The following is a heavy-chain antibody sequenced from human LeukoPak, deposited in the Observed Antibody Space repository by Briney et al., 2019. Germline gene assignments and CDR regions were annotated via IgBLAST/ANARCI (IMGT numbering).Heavy chain of an antibody. D-gene: IGHD2-15*01. CDR1: GFTFSSYA. J-gene: IGHJ4*02. V-gene: IGHV3-30*04. Sequence: GGSLRLSCAASGFTFSSYAMHWVRQAPGKGLEWVAVISYDGSNKYYADSVKGRFTIPRDNSKNTLYLQMNSLRAEDTAVYYCARGLGYCSGGSCSMGEDYWGQGTLVTVSS. CDR2: ISYDGSNK. CDR3: ARGLGYCSGGSCSMGEDY.